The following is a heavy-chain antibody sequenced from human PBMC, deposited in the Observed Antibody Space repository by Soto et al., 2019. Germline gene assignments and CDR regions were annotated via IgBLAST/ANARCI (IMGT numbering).Heavy chain of an antibody. J-gene: IGHJ4*02. CDR1: GFTFSGHA. V-gene: IGHV3-23*01. Sequence: GGSLRLSCAASGFTFSGHAMSWVRQAPGKGLEWVSAVRGSGDITYYADTVKGRFTISRDNSKNTLYLQMTSLRVEDTAVYYCARSFSGWYFLDYWGQGTLVTVSS. CDR3: ARSFSGWYFLDY. CDR2: VRGSGDIT. D-gene: IGHD6-19*01.